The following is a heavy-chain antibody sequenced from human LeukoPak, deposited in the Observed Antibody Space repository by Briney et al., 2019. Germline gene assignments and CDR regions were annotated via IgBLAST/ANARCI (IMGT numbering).Heavy chain of an antibody. Sequence: SETLSLTCTVSGGSISSYYWSWIRQPPGKGPESIGYIYTSGSTNYNPSLKSRVTISVDTSKNQFSLKLSSVTAADTAVYYCARSFGADAFDIWGRGTMVTVSS. CDR1: GGSISSYY. V-gene: IGHV4-4*09. CDR3: ARSFGADAFDI. D-gene: IGHD3-16*01. CDR2: IYTSGST. J-gene: IGHJ3*02.